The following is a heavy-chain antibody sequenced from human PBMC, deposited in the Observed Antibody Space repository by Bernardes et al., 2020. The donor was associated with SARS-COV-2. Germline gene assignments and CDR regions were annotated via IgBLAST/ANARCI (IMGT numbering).Heavy chain of an antibody. J-gene: IGHJ1*01. V-gene: IGHV3-23*01. Sequence: GGSLRLSCVGSGFTFNNYAMSWVRQAPGKGLEWVSVISGSGRSPNYADSVKGRLTISRDNSRDTVYLQIDSLQVEDTAVYYCVTTSAGATTRSSFFRHWGQGALVTVSS. CDR2: ISGSGRSP. CDR3: VTTSAGATTRSSFFRH. CDR1: GFTFNNYA. D-gene: IGHD1-26*01.